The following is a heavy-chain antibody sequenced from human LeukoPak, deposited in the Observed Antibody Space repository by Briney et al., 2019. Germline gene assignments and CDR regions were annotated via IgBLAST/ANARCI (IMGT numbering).Heavy chain of an antibody. CDR2: TYYRSKWYN. J-gene: IGHJ4*02. CDR3: ARGGYKGYSYGYYFDY. Sequence: SQTLSLTCAISGDSVSSNSAAWNWIRQSPSRGLEWLGRTYYRSKWYNDYAVSVKSRITINPDTSKNQFSLQLNSVTPEDTAVYYCARGGYKGYSYGYYFDYWGQGTLVTVSS. CDR1: GDSVSSNSAA. V-gene: IGHV6-1*01. D-gene: IGHD5-18*01.